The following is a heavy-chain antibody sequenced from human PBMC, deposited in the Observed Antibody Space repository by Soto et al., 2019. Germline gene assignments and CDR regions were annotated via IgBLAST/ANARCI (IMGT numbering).Heavy chain of an antibody. Sequence: SGPTLVNPTQTLRLTCTFSGFSLTTSGMCVSWIRQPPGKALEFLARIDWDDDKFYSTSLQTRLSISKDTSKNQVVLTMTNMDLADTATYYCARFRIVAVDFWGQVTLVTVSS. CDR2: IDWDDDK. CDR3: ARFRIVAVDF. J-gene: IGHJ4*02. V-gene: IGHV2-70*17. CDR1: GFSLTTSGMC. D-gene: IGHD2-15*01.